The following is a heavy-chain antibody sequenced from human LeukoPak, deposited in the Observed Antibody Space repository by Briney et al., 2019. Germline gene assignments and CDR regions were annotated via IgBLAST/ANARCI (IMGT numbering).Heavy chain of an antibody. V-gene: IGHV3-21*01. CDR3: ARAHNWKYGSFDF. J-gene: IGHJ4*02. CDR1: GFTFDDYT. D-gene: IGHD1-7*01. Sequence: SGGSLRLSCAASGFTFDDYTLHWVRQAPGKGLEWVSCISSSSSYIYYADSVKGRFTISRDNAKNSLYLQMNSLRAEDAAVYYCARAHNWKYGSFDFWGQGTLVTVSS. CDR2: ISSSSSYI.